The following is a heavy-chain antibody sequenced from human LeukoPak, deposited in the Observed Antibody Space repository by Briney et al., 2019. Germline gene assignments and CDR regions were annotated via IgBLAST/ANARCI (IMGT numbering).Heavy chain of an antibody. CDR2: INPDGGRI. CDR1: GFTFSNYW. CDR3: ARVGTGSWYFDL. D-gene: IGHD3-10*01. Sequence: GGSLRLSCAASGFTFSNYWMHWVRQAPGKGLVRVSRINPDGGRISYADSVQGRFTISRDNAENKVYPQMNSLRAEDTAVYYCARVGTGSWYFDLWGRGTLVTFSS. J-gene: IGHJ2*01. V-gene: IGHV3-74*01.